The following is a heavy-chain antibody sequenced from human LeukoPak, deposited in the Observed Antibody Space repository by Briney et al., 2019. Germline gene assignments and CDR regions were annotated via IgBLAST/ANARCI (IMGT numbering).Heavy chain of an antibody. CDR2: VYYSGYT. V-gene: IGHV4-39*07. D-gene: IGHD6-19*01. CDR3: ARVRGQWLGASGI. Sequence: PSETLSLTCTVSGGSLSSTNYYWGWFRQPPGKGLEWIGSVYYSGYTYYSPSLKSRVTISVDTSKNQFSLKLTSVTAADTAVYYCARVRGQWLGASGIWGRGTMVTVSS. CDR1: GGSLSSTNYY. J-gene: IGHJ3*02.